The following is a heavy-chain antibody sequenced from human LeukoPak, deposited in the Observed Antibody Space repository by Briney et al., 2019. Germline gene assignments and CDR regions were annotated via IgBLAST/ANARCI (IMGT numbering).Heavy chain of an antibody. CDR3: VSTMTFDY. Sequence: PGGSLRLSCAASGFTFSNAWMSWVRQAPGKGLEWVANIKQDGSETYYVDSVKGRFTISRDNAKSSVYLQMNSLRVEDTAVYFCVSTMTFDYWGQGTLVTVSS. D-gene: IGHD3-22*01. CDR2: IKQDGSET. V-gene: IGHV3-7*01. J-gene: IGHJ4*02. CDR1: GFTFSNAW.